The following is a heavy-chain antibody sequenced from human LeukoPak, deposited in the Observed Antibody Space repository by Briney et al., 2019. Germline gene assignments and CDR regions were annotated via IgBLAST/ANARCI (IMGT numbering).Heavy chain of an antibody. J-gene: IGHJ3*02. D-gene: IGHD6-13*01. Sequence: SETLSLTCTVSGGSINSSSYYWGWIRQPPGKGLEWIGTIFFSVSTYYNPSLKSRVTISVDTSKNQISLKLSSVTASDTAVCYCARRFSPSRNDAFDIWGQGTMVTVSS. CDR1: GGSINSSSYY. CDR2: IFFSVST. V-gene: IGHV4-39*01. CDR3: ARRFSPSRNDAFDI.